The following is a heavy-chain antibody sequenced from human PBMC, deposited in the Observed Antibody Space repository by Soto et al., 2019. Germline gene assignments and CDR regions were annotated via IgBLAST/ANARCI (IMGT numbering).Heavy chain of an antibody. J-gene: IGHJ6*02. V-gene: IGHV4-31*03. Sequence: SQTLSLTCTVSGGSISSGGYYWSWIRQHPGKGLEWIGYIYYSGSTYYNPSLKSRVTISVDTSKNQFSLKLSSVTAADTAVYYCARDRLAGGYCSSTSCYEAPIRYGMDVWGQGTTVTVSS. CDR2: IYYSGST. CDR3: ARDRLAGGYCSSTSCYEAPIRYGMDV. D-gene: IGHD2-2*01. CDR1: GGSISSGGYY.